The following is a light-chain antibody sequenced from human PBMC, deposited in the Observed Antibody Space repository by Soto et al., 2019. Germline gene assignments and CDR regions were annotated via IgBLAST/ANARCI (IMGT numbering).Light chain of an antibody. Sequence: DIQVTQSPSSLSASVGDSVTITCRSSQSIINFLNWYQHKPGKAPNLLIFAASTLQSGVPSRFSGSGSGTDFTLTITSLQPEDFATYYCHQTYIAPWAFGQGTRVEIK. J-gene: IGKJ1*01. CDR1: QSIINF. CDR3: HQTYIAPWA. CDR2: AAS. V-gene: IGKV1-39*01.